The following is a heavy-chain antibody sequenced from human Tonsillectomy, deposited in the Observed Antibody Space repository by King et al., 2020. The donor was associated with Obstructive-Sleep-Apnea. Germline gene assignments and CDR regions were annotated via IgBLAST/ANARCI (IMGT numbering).Heavy chain of an antibody. CDR1: GGSITSYY. V-gene: IGHV4-59*01. Sequence: VQLQESGPGLVKPSETLSLTCTVSGGSITSYYWSWVRQPPGKGLEWVWDIYYTGSANYNPALKRSGTISVDTAKNPFSPRLSSVTAADTAVFYCAREWLGVDYWGQGTLVTVSS. CDR2: IYYTGSA. D-gene: IGHD6-19*01. J-gene: IGHJ4*02. CDR3: AREWLGVDY.